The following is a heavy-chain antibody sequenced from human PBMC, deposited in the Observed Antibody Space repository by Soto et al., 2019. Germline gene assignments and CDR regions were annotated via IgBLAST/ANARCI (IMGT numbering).Heavy chain of an antibody. CDR2: IIPIFGTA. CDR3: ASCSGGSCLPSDY. J-gene: IGHJ4*02. CDR1: GGSFSSYA. D-gene: IGHD2-15*01. Sequence: SVKVSFKASGGSFSSYAISWVRQAPGQGLEWMGGIIPIFGTANYAQKFQGRVTITADESTSTAYMELSSLRSEDTAVYYCASCSGGSCLPSDYWGQGTLVTVSS. V-gene: IGHV1-69*13.